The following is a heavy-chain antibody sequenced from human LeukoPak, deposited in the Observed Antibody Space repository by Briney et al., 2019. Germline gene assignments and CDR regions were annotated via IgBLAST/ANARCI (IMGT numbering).Heavy chain of an antibody. CDR2: ISNNGGYT. V-gene: IGHV3-23*01. CDR3: AKQLGYCSDGSCYFPY. Sequence: HPEGSLRLSCAASGFTFSSSAMSWVRQAPGKGLEWVSAISNNGGYTYYADSVQGRFTISRDNSKSTLCLQMNSLRAEDTAVYYCAKQLGYCSDGSCYFPYWGQGTLVTVSS. D-gene: IGHD2-15*01. J-gene: IGHJ4*02. CDR1: GFTFSSSA.